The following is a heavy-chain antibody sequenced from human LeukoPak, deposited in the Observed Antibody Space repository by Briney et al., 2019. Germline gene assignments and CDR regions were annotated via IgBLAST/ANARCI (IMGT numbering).Heavy chain of an antibody. D-gene: IGHD5-18*01. CDR3: ARVSGYTYGWYYFDY. V-gene: IGHV4-4*02. J-gene: IGHJ4*02. CDR1: GGSISSSNW. Sequence: SETLSLTCAVSGGSISSSNWWSWVRQPPGRGLEWIGEIYHSGSTNDNPSLKSRVTISVDKSKNQFSLKLNSVTAADTAVYYCARVSGYTYGWYYFDYWGQGTLVTVSS. CDR2: IYHSGST.